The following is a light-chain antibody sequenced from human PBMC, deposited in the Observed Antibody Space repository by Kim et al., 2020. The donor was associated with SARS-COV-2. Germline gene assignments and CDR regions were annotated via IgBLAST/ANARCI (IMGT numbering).Light chain of an antibody. CDR1: SSKIGTNY. V-gene: IGLV1-51*01. J-gene: IGLJ7*01. CDR3: GTWDSSLSTPV. CDR2: DNN. Sequence: GRKVTIACSGGSSKIGTNYISWYQQLPGTAPTVLIYDNNKRPSGIPDRFSCSKSGTSAILGITGLQTGDEGDYYCGTWDSSLSTPVFGGGTQLTVL.